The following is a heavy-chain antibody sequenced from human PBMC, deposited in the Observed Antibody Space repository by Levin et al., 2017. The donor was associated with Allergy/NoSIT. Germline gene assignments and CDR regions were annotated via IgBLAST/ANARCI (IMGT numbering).Heavy chain of an antibody. Sequence: AGGSLRLSCAASGFTFSDYGMSWVRQAPGKGLEWVSSINVHSGFIYSGDSLKNRFTISRDDAQNSVFLQMNNVRAEDTGVYYCARGGYSYTTPDYFDVWGQGTLVTVSS. V-gene: IGHV3-21*01. CDR2: INVHSGFI. CDR1: GFTFSDYG. J-gene: IGHJ4*02. CDR3: ARGGYSYTTPDYFDV. D-gene: IGHD5-18*01.